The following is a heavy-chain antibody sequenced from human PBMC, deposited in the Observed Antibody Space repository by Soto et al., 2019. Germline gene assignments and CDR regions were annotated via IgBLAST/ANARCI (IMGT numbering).Heavy chain of an antibody. J-gene: IGHJ4*02. V-gene: IGHV4-30-4*01. Sequence: QVQLQESGPGLVKPSQTLSLTCTVSGGSISSGDYYWSWIRQPPGKGLEWIGYIYYSGSTYYNPSLKSRVTISVDTSKNQFSLKLSSVTAADTAVYYCARAGLDDILTGYYIGYYFDYWGQGTLVTVSS. CDR1: GGSISSGDYY. CDR2: IYYSGST. CDR3: ARAGLDDILTGYYIGYYFDY. D-gene: IGHD3-9*01.